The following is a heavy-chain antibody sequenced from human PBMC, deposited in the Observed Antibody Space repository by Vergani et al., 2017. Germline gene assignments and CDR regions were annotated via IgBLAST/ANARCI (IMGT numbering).Heavy chain of an antibody. CDR1: GFSFGDYA. CDR3: SRGRGYSFGYSDY. Sequence: VQLVESGGGVVPPGRSLRLSCAASGFSFGDYAMTCVRQAPGKGLEWVAFIRNKAYGGTTEYAASVKGRFTISRDDSKRLAYLQLSGLKNEDTAVYFCSRGRGYSFGYSDYWGEGRLVTVSS. V-gene: IGHV3-49*04. J-gene: IGHJ4*02. D-gene: IGHD5-18*01. CDR2: IRNKAYGGTT.